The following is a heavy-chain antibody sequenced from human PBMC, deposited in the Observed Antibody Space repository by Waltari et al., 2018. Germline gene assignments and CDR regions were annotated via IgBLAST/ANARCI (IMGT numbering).Heavy chain of an antibody. CDR3: ANQIAAANWYFDL. J-gene: IGHJ2*01. D-gene: IGHD6-13*01. Sequence: EVQLVESGGGLIQPGGSLSLSCAASGFTVSSNYMSWVRQAPGKGLEWVSVIYSGGSKYYADSVKGRFTISRDNSKNTLYLQMNSLRAEDTAVYYCANQIAAANWYFDLWGRGTLVTVSS. CDR1: GFTVSSNY. CDR2: IYSGGSK. V-gene: IGHV3-53*01.